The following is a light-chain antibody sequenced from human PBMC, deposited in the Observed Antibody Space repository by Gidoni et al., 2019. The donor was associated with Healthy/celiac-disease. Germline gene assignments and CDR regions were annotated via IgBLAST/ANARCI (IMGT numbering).Light chain of an antibody. CDR1: QSISSY. V-gene: IGKV1-39*01. J-gene: IGKJ5*01. Sequence: LQITPFPSSLSASVGDRVTITFRASQSISSYLNWYQQKPGKAPKLLIYAASSLQSGVPSRFSGSGSGTDFTLTISSLQPEDFATYYCQQSYSNPFTFGQGTRLEIK. CDR2: AAS. CDR3: QQSYSNPFT.